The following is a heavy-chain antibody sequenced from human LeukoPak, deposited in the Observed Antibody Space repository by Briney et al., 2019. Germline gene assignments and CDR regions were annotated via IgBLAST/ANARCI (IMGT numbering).Heavy chain of an antibody. V-gene: IGHV4-34*01. CDR2: IHPSGST. D-gene: IGHD5-18*01. CDR1: GASFSDYY. Sequence: PSETLSLTCTVFGASFSDYYRNWIRQPPGKGLEWIGEIHPSGSTSYNPALRSRVTMSVDTSKNQFSLKLNSVTAADTAVYYCARGPDTAKQGYWGQGTLVTVSS. J-gene: IGHJ4*02. CDR3: ARGPDTAKQGY.